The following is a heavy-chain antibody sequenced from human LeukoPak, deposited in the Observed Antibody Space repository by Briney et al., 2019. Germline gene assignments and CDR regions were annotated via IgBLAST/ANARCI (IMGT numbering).Heavy chain of an antibody. CDR3: AGRVTTSYYYYYMDV. V-gene: IGHV1-69*06. D-gene: IGHD4-17*01. J-gene: IGHJ6*03. CDR1: GYTFTSYG. CDR2: IIPIFGTA. Sequence: ASVKVSCKASGYTFTSYGISWVRQAPGQGLEWMGVIIPIFGTANYAQKFQGRVTITADKSTSTAYMELSSLRSEDTAVYYCAGRVTTSYYYYYMDVWGKGTTVTVSS.